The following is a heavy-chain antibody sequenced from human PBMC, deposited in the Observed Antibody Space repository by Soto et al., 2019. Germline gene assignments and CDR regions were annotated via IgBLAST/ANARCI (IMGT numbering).Heavy chain of an antibody. Sequence: SETLSLTCTVSGGSISSSSYYWGWIRQPPGKGLEWIGSIYYSGSTYYNPSLKSRVTISVDTSKNQFSLKLSSVTAADTAVYYCLGYSSSWYYFDYWGQGTLVTVSS. D-gene: IGHD6-13*01. CDR2: IYYSGST. J-gene: IGHJ4*02. CDR3: LGYSSSWYYFDY. V-gene: IGHV4-39*01. CDR1: GGSISSSSYY.